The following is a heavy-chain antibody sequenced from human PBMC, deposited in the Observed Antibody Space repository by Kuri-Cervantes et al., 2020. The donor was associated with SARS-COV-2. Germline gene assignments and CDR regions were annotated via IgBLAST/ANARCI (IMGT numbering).Heavy chain of an antibody. D-gene: IGHD3-22*01. V-gene: IGHV3-74*01. J-gene: IGHJ4*02. CDR1: GFTFSGHW. CDR2: INPDGSYT. CDR3: ATTDYYDSSGLDY. Sequence: GESLKISCAASGFTFSGHWIHWVRQAPGKGLVWVSRINPDGSYTNNADSVKGRFTLSRDNAKNTLYLQMNSLRAEDTAVYYCATTDYYDSSGLDYWGQGTLVTVSS.